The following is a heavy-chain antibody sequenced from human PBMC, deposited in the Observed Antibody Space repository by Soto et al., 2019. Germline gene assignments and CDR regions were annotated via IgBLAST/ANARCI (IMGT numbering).Heavy chain of an antibody. CDR1: GYTFTSYD. Sequence: ASVKVSCKASGYTFTSYDINWVRQATGQGLEWMGWMNPNSGNTGYAQKFQGRVTMTRNTSISTAYMELGSLGSEDTAVYYCARGFPITGTMGAWDYYYYYMDVWGKGTTVTVSS. CDR3: ARGFPITGTMGAWDYYYYYMDV. J-gene: IGHJ6*03. V-gene: IGHV1-8*01. CDR2: MNPNSGNT. D-gene: IGHD1-7*01.